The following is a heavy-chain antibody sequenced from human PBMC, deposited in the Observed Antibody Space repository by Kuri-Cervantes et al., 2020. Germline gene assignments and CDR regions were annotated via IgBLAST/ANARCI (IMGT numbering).Heavy chain of an antibody. CDR3: VRGGGIAAAVGY. J-gene: IGHJ4*02. CDR2: IKEDGSQK. D-gene: IGHD6-13*01. Sequence: LSLTCAASGFTFSSYWMSWVRQAPGKGLEWVANIKEDGSQKHYVDSVKGRFTISRDNAKNSLYLQMNSLRAEDTAVYYCVRGGGIAAAVGYWGQGTLVTVSS. CDR1: GFTFSSYW. V-gene: IGHV3-7*01.